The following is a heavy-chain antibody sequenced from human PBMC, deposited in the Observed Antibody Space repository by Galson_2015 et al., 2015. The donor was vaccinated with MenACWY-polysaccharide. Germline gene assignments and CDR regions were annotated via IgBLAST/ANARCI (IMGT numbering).Heavy chain of an antibody. CDR2: ISYDGSNK. Sequence: SLRLSCAASGFTFSSYGMHWVRQAPGKGLGWVAVISYDGSNKYYADSVKGRFTISRDNSKNTLYLQMNSLRAEDTAVYYCAKDDIVYYYGSGTIDYWGQGTLVTVSS. V-gene: IGHV3-30*18. CDR3: AKDDIVYYYGSGTIDY. CDR1: GFTFSSYG. D-gene: IGHD3-10*01. J-gene: IGHJ4*02.